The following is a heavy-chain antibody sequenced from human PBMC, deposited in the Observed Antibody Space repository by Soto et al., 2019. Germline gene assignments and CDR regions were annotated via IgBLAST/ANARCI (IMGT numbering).Heavy chain of an antibody. D-gene: IGHD3-10*01. CDR2: VYHSGTT. CDR3: ARAKLCNTISCPHSFDI. J-gene: IGHJ4*02. Sequence: QVQLQESGPGLVEPSGTLSLTCDVSGASISTNNWWSWVRQSPGQGLEGIAEVYHSGTTNSNPSLKRRVTISVDTSKNQFSLMFASVTAADTAVYYCARAKLCNTISCPHSFDIWGQGTLVTVSS. CDR1: GASISTNNW. V-gene: IGHV4-4*02.